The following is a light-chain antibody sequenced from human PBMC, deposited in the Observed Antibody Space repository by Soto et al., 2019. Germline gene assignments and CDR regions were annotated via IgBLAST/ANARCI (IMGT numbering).Light chain of an antibody. V-gene: IGKV1-27*01. CDR1: QGIYNY. Sequence: DIQMTQSPSSLSASVGDRVTITCRASQGIYNYLAWYQQKPGKAPKLLIYAASTLEAVVPSRFSGSGSGTDFTLTISSLQPEDVATYYCRKYNSALLSFGQGTRLEMK. J-gene: IGKJ5*01. CDR3: RKYNSALLS. CDR2: AAS.